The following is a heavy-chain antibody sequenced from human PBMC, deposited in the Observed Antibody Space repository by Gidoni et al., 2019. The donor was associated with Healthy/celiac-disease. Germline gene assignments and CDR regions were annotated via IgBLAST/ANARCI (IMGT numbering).Heavy chain of an antibody. Sequence: QVQLVESGGGVVQPGRSLRLSCAASGFTFSSYAMHWVRPAPGKGLEWVAVISYDGSNKYYADSVKGRFTISRDNSKNTLYLQMNSLRAEDTAVYYCARDQHAMLLDYWGQGTLVTVSS. V-gene: IGHV3-30-3*01. CDR1: GFTFSSYA. D-gene: IGHD3-10*02. CDR2: ISYDGSNK. CDR3: ARDQHAMLLDY. J-gene: IGHJ4*02.